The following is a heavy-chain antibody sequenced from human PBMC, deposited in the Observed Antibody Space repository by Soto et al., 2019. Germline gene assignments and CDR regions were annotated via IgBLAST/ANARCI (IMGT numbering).Heavy chain of an antibody. CDR3: ARGRSTSWFSDY. J-gene: IGHJ4*02. V-gene: IGHV1-8*01. Sequence: QVQLVQSVAEVKKPGASVKVSCKTSGYTFTSYDINWVRQATGHGLEWMGWMNPNSGNTGYAQNLQGRVTMTRNTSISTAYMELSGLRSDDTAVYYCARGRSTSWFSDYWGQGTLVTVSS. D-gene: IGHD6-13*01. CDR1: GYTFTSYD. CDR2: MNPNSGNT.